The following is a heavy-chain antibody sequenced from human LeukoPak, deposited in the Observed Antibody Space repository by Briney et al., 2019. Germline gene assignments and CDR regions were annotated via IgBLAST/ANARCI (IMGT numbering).Heavy chain of an antibody. D-gene: IGHD2-21*02. CDR2: ISINNLNT. V-gene: IGHV1-18*01. J-gene: IGHJ5*02. CDR1: GYTFANFG. Sequence: ASVKVSCKASGYTFANFGITWVRQAPGQGLEWMGWISINNLNTRYVQTLQGRVTLTTDTSASTASMELTDLNTDDTAVYYCARGRLREFDPWGQGTLVIVSS. CDR3: ARGRLREFDP.